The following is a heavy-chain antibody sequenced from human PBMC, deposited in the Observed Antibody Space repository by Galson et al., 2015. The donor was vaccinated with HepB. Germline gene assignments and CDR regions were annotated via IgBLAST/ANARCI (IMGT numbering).Heavy chain of an antibody. CDR1: GGSISSGGYY. J-gene: IGHJ4*02. CDR3: ARTGYGDYDFGY. V-gene: IGHV4-31*03. Sequence: TLSLTCTVSGGSISSGGYYWSWIRQHPGKGLELIGYIYYSGSTYYNPSLKSRVTILVDTSKNQFSLKLSSVTAADTAVYYCARTGYGDYDFGYWGQGTLVTVSS. D-gene: IGHD4-17*01. CDR2: IYYSGST.